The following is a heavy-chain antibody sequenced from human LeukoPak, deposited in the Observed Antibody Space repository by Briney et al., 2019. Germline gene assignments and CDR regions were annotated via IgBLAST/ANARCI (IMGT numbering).Heavy chain of an antibody. CDR1: GGSISSSSYY. D-gene: IGHD3-16*02. CDR2: IYYSGST. J-gene: IGHJ4*02. V-gene: IGHV4-39*01. Sequence: SETLSLTCTVSGGSISSSSYYWGWIRQPPGKGLEWIGSIYYSGSTYYNPSLKSRVTISVDTSKNQFSLKLSSVTAADTAVYYCARHAVFFDYVWGSYRYTKFDYWGQGTLVTVSS. CDR3: ARHAVFFDYVWGSYRYTKFDY.